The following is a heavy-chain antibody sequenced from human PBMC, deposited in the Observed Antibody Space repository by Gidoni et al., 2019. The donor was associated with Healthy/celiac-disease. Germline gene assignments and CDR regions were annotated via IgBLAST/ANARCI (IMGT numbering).Heavy chain of an antibody. D-gene: IGHD1-26*01. Sequence: QVQLQESGPGLVKPSQTLSLTCTVSGGSISSGGYYWSWIRQHPGKGLEWIGYIYYRGSTYYNPSLKSRVTISVDTSKNQFSLKLSSVTAADTAVYYCARIGPSYKNWFDPWGQGTLVTVSS. J-gene: IGHJ5*02. CDR2: IYYRGST. CDR3: ARIGPSYKNWFDP. V-gene: IGHV4-31*03. CDR1: GGSISSGGYY.